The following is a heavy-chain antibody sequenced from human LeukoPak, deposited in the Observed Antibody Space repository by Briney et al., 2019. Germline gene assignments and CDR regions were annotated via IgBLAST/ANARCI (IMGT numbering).Heavy chain of an antibody. Sequence: SETLSLTCTVSGGSISSYYWSWIRQPPGKGLEWIGYFYYSGSTNYNPTLKSRVTISVDTSKNQFSLKLSSVTAADTAVYYCARSSYYSDSSGYSYYSYYYMDVWGKGTTVTVSS. D-gene: IGHD3-22*01. CDR2: FYYSGST. CDR3: ARSSYYSDSSGYSYYSYYYMDV. V-gene: IGHV4-59*01. CDR1: GGSISSYY. J-gene: IGHJ6*03.